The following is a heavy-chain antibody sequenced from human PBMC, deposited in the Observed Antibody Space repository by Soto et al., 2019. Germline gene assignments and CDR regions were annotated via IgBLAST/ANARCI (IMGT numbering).Heavy chain of an antibody. CDR2: INPNSGGT. Sequence: QVQLVQSGAEVKKPGASVKVSCKASGYTFTGYYMHWVRQAPGQGLEWMGWINPNSGGTNYAQKFQGWVTMTRDTSISTAYMGLSRLRSDDTAVYYCARVQNPIYDILTGYPLDYWGQGTLVTVSS. CDR3: ARVQNPIYDILTGYPLDY. CDR1: GYTFTGYY. J-gene: IGHJ4*02. V-gene: IGHV1-2*04. D-gene: IGHD3-9*01.